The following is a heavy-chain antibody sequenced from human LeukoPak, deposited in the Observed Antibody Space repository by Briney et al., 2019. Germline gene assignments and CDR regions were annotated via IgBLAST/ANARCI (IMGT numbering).Heavy chain of an antibody. Sequence: TGGSLRLSCAASGFTFSSYGMSWVRQAPGKGLEWVSTITGSGSHTYYADSVKGRFTISRDNSKNTLYLQMNSLRAEDTAVYYCARDYADYVGFFFFDYWGQGTLVTVSS. CDR2: ITGSGSHT. CDR1: GFTFSSYG. V-gene: IGHV3-23*01. J-gene: IGHJ4*02. D-gene: IGHD4-17*01. CDR3: ARDYADYVGFFFFDY.